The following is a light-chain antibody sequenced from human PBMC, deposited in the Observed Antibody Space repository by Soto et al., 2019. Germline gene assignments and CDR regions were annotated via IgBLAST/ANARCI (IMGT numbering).Light chain of an antibody. CDR3: QHSDNLPLT. CDR1: QDISNY. J-gene: IGKJ4*01. Sequence: DIHLTQSPSSLSASVGDRVTITCQESQDISNYLNWYQQKPGKAPKLLIYYASNLKTGVSSRFSGSGSGTHFTFTITSLQSEDVASYYCQHSDNLPLTFGGGTKVDIK. CDR2: YAS. V-gene: IGKV1-33*01.